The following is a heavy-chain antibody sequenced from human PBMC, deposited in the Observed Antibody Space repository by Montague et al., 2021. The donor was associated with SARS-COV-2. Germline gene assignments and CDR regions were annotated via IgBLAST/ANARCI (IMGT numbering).Heavy chain of an antibody. V-gene: IGHV4-39*01. Sequence: SETLSLTCTVSGGSTSSSSYYWGWIRQPPGKGLEWIGSIYYSGSTYYNPSLKSRVTISVDTSKSQFSLKLSSVTAADTAVYYCARFPTSYYYDSKAAPAAPDAFDIWGHGTMVTVSS. CDR2: IYYSGST. CDR1: GGSTSSSSYY. CDR3: ARFPTSYYYDSKAAPAAPDAFDI. J-gene: IGHJ3*02. D-gene: IGHD3-22*01.